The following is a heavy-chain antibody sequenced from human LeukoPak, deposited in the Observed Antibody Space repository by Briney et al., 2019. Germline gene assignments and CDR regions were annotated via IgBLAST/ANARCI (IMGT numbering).Heavy chain of an antibody. D-gene: IGHD4-17*01. V-gene: IGHV1-69*01. J-gene: IGHJ4*02. CDR2: IIPIFGTA. CDR1: GGTFSSYA. CDR3: ARGFYGDYRGINLNYFDY. Sequence: SVNVSCKASGGTFSSYAVSWVRQAPGQGLEWPGGIIPIFGTANYAQKFQGRVTITADESTSTAYMELSSLRSEDTAVYYCARGFYGDYRGINLNYFDYWGQGTLVTVSS.